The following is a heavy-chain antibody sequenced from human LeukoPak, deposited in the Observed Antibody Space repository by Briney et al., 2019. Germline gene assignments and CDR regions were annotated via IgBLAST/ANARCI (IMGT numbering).Heavy chain of an antibody. V-gene: IGHV3-23*01. D-gene: IGHD6-6*01. Sequence: PGGSLRLSCAASGFTFSSSAMSWVRQAPGRGLEWVSSITDSGDGTYYADSVKGRFTISRDNSKNTLYLQMNSLRAEDTAVYYCAKSGYSSSRGLDWFDPWGQGTLVTVSS. J-gene: IGHJ5*02. CDR3: AKSGYSSSRGLDWFDP. CDR1: GFTFSSSA. CDR2: ITDSGDGT.